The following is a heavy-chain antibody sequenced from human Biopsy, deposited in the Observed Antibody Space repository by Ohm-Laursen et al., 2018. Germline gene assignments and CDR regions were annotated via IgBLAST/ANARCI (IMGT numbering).Heavy chain of an antibody. CDR3: AADINVWNVNY. V-gene: IGHV1-24*01. J-gene: IGHJ4*02. CDR1: GYSVTELS. D-gene: IGHD1-1*01. CDR2: FAPENGRI. Sequence: ASVKVSCNVSGYSVTELSMHWVRQAPGQGLEWMGGFAPENGRIVYSQKFQGRVTMTEDTSTNTAYMEVWRLRSDDTAVYYCAADINVWNVNYWGQGTQVIVSS.